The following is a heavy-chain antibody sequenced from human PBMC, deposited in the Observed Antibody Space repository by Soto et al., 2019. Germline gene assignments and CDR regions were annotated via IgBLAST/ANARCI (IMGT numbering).Heavy chain of an antibody. V-gene: IGHV3-30*18. D-gene: IGHD3-16*01. CDR1: GFTFSSHG. CDR2: ISYDGSKK. Sequence: VQLAESGGGLEQPGGSLRLSCTASGFTFSSHGMHWVRQAPGKGLEWVAIISYDGSKKYYGDSVKGRFTVSRDNSRNTLYLQIDSLRAEDTAVYYCAKDRVESGLGEIDYWGQGTLVTVSS. CDR3: AKDRVESGLGEIDY. J-gene: IGHJ4*02.